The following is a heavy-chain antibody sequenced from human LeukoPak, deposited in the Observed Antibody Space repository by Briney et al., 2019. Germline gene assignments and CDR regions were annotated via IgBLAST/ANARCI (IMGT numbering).Heavy chain of an antibody. D-gene: IGHD2-2*01. CDR3: AKEYCSTTNCLGD. J-gene: IGHJ4*02. CDR2: ISYDGSEK. CDR1: GFTFSTYV. Sequence: GGSLRLSCAAPGFTFSTYVFDWVRQAPGKGLEWVAVISYDGSEKYYADSVKGRFTISRDNSRNTLYLQMTSLRAEDTAVYYCAKEYCSTTNCLGDWGLGTLVTVSS. V-gene: IGHV3-30*18.